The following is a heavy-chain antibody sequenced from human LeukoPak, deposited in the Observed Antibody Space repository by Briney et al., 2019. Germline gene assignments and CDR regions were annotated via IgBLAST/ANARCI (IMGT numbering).Heavy chain of an antibody. CDR3: AGWANWNHDH. CDR2: IYHDGST. D-gene: IGHD1-1*01. CDR1: GGSISPYY. V-gene: IGHV4-59*01. J-gene: IGHJ5*02. Sequence: SETLSPTCTVSGGSISPYYWSWIRQPPGKGLEWIGYIYHDGSTNYNPSLKSRVTISVDTAKNQFSLKLTPVTAADTAVYYCAGWANWNHDHWGQGTLVTVSS.